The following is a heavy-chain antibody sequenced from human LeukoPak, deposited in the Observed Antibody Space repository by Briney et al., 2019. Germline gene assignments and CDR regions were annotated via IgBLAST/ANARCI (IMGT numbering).Heavy chain of an antibody. CDR3: ARLRWPRGGRSSFDY. Sequence: GESLKISCKGSGYSFTSHWIGWVRQMPGKGLEWMGIVNPDDSDTIYSPSFQGQVTFSADESITTAYLQWSSLKASDTAMYYCARLRWPRGGRSSFDYWGQGALVTVSS. J-gene: IGHJ4*02. CDR2: VNPDDSDT. CDR1: GYSFTSHW. D-gene: IGHD3-10*01. V-gene: IGHV5-51*01.